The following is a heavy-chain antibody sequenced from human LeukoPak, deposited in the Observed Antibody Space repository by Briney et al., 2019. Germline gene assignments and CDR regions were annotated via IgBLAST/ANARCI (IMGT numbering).Heavy chain of an antibody. V-gene: IGHV1-69*13. CDR2: IIPIFGTA. D-gene: IGHD5-24*01. CDR1: GGTFSSYA. CDR3: ARGYGREMATIFPFDY. Sequence: ASVKVSCKASGGTFSSYAISWVRQAPGQGLEWMGGIIPIFGTANYAQKFQGRVTITADESTSTAYMELSSLRSDDTAVYYCARGYGREMATIFPFDYWGQGTLVTVSS. J-gene: IGHJ4*02.